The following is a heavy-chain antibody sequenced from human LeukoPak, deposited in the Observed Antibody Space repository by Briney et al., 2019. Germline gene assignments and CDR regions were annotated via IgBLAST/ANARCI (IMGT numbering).Heavy chain of an antibody. V-gene: IGHV1-2*02. J-gene: IGHJ4*02. D-gene: IGHD5-12*01. Sequence: ASVTVTFKASGYTFTSYYMHWVRQAPGQGLEWMGWINPNNGGTNYAQQFQGRVTMSRDTSISTAYMELSRLRSDDTAVYYCAQSGYSGYDYSEWGQGTLVTVSS. CDR2: INPNNGGT. CDR3: AQSGYSGYDYSE. CDR1: GYTFTSYY.